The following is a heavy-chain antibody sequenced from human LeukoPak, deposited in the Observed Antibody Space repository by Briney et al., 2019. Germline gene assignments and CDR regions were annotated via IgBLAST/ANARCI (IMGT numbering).Heavy chain of an antibody. CDR2: IVVGSGNT. V-gene: IGHV1-58*01. CDR1: GFTFTSSA. CDR3: AAAQRLDYYYYMDV. D-gene: IGHD4-11*01. Sequence: SVKVSCKASGFTFTSSAVQWVRQARGQRLEWIGWIVVGSGNTSYAQKFQERVTITRDMSTSTAYMELSSLRSEDTAVYYCAAAQRLDYYYYMDVWGKGTTVTVSS. J-gene: IGHJ6*03.